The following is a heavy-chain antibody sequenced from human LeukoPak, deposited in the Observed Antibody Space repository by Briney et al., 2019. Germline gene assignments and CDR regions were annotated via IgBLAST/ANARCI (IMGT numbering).Heavy chain of an antibody. V-gene: IGHV1-69*01. CDR3: ASFTCGGACYSGDFQH. Sequence: SVKVSCKASGGTFSSYAISWVRQAPGQGLEWMGGIIPIFGTANYAQKFQGRVTITADESTSTAYMELSSLRSEDTAVYYCASFTCGGACYSGDFQHWGQGTLVTVSS. CDR2: IIPIFGTA. CDR1: GGTFSSYA. D-gene: IGHD2-21*02. J-gene: IGHJ1*01.